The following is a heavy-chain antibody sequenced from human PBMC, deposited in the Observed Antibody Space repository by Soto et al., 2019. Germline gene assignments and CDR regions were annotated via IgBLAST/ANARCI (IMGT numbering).Heavy chain of an antibody. Sequence: QVQLVQSGAEVKKPGSSVKVSCKASGGTFSSYTISWVRQAPGQGLEWLGRIIPILGIANYAQKFQGRVTITEDKSTSTDYMELSSLRSEDTAVYYCASRYHGSGSYHPWYFDLWGRGTLVTVSS. D-gene: IGHD3-10*01. V-gene: IGHV1-69*02. CDR1: GGTFSSYT. CDR3: ASRYHGSGSYHPWYFDL. CDR2: IIPILGIA. J-gene: IGHJ2*01.